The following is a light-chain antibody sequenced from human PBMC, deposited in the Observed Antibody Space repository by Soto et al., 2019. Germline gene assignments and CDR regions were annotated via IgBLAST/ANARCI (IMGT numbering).Light chain of an antibody. CDR3: QSYDSSLSGSDV. J-gene: IGLJ1*01. V-gene: IGLV1-40*01. CDR1: SSNIGAGYD. CDR2: GNS. Sequence: SALTQRASGSGSSGQSITISFTGSSSNIGAGYDVHWYQHLPGTAPKLLIYGNSNRPSGVPDRFSGSKSGTSASLAITGLQAEDEADYYCQSYDSSLSGSDVFGTGTKVTVL.